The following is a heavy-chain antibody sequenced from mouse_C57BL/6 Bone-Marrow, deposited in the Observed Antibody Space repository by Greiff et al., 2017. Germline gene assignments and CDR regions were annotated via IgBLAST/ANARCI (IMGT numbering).Heavy chain of an antibody. CDR2: IQPNSGST. CDR1: GYTFTSYW. J-gene: IGHJ4*01. Sequence: QVQLQQSGAELVKPGASVKLSCKASGYTFTSYWMHWVKQRPGQGLEWIGMIQPNSGSTNYNEKFKSEATLSVDKSSRTAYMELSSLTSEDSAVYYCARSYDYDDYTMDYWGQGTSVTVSS. D-gene: IGHD2-4*01. CDR3: ARSYDYDDYTMDY. V-gene: IGHV1-64*01.